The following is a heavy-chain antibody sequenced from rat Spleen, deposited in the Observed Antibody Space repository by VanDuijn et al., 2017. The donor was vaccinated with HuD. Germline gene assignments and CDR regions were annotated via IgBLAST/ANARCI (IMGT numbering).Heavy chain of an antibody. V-gene: IGHV5-31*01. D-gene: IGHD1-5*01. J-gene: IGHJ2*01. CDR2: ISYDGSST. CDR3: ARLYRYKPYYFDY. Sequence: EVQLVESGGGLVQPGRSLKLSCVASGFTFNNYWMTWIRQAPGKGLEWVATISYDGSSTYYRDSVKGRFTISRDNAKSTLYLQMDSLRSEDTATYYCARLYRYKPYYFDYWGQGVMVTVSS. CDR1: GFTFNNYW.